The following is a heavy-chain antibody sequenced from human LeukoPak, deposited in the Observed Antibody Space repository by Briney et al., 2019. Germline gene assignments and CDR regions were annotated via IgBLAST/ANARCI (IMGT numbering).Heavy chain of an antibody. CDR2: INPNSGGT. D-gene: IGHD6-19*01. Sequence: ASVKVSCKASGYTFTSYAMNWVRQAPGQGLEWMGWINPNSGGTNYAQKFQGRVTMTRDTSISTAYMELSRLRPDDTAVYYCARYSSHEDWFDPWGQGTLVTVSS. CDR1: GYTFTSYA. V-gene: IGHV1-2*02. J-gene: IGHJ5*02. CDR3: ARYSSHEDWFDP.